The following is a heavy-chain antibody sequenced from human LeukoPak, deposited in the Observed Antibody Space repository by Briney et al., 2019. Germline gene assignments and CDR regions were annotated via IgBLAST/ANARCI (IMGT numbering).Heavy chain of an antibody. CDR3: ARSIAARPYYMDV. D-gene: IGHD6-6*01. CDR1: GYSFTDYY. Sequence: ASVKVSCKAPGYSFTDYYLHWVRQAPGQGPEWMGRINPSSDYTDYAQKFQGRVTMTRDTSISTAYMELSRLRSDDTAVYYCARSIAARPYYMDVWGKGTTVTVSS. V-gene: IGHV1-2*02. J-gene: IGHJ6*03. CDR2: INPSSDYT.